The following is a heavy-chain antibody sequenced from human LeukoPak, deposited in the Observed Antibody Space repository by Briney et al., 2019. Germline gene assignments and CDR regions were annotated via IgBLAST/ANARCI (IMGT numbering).Heavy chain of an antibody. CDR1: GYRFTELS. CDR3: TAGRAYSLLDF. CDR2: FDLVHGDT. V-gene: IGHV1-24*01. D-gene: IGHD5-18*01. J-gene: IGHJ4*02. Sequence: ASVKVSCKVSGYRFTELSRHWVRQAPGKGLEWLGDFDLVHGDTIYAQKFQGRVTMTEDTSTDTSYMELSSLGSEDTAVYFCTAGRAYSLLDFWGQGTLVIVSS.